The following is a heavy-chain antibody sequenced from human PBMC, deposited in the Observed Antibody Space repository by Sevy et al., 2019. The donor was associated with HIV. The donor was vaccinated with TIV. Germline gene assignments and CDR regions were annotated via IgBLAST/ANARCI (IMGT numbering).Heavy chain of an antibody. V-gene: IGHV3-7*03. CDR3: ARDCNSATCLWGMDV. Sequence: GGSLRLSCAASGFTFSRYWMSWVRQAPGKGLEWVANIKLDGSEKYYVDCVKGRFTISRDNAKNSLYLQMNSLRGEDTAMYYCARDCNSATCLWGMDVWGQGTTVTVSS. J-gene: IGHJ6*02. CDR2: IKLDGSEK. D-gene: IGHD1-26*01. CDR1: GFTFSRYW.